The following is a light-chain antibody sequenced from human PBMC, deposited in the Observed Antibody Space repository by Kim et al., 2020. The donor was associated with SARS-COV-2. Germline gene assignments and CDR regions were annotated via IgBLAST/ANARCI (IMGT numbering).Light chain of an antibody. CDR1: NSNSGAGLH. CDR2: GNT. Sequence: GQRFTISCTGSNSNSGAGLHVHWYQQLPATAPKLLIYGNTNRPSGVPDRFSGSKSGTSASLAITGLQAEDEADYYCQSYDNSLNAIFGGGTKVTVL. CDR3: QSYDNSLNAI. J-gene: IGLJ2*01. V-gene: IGLV1-40*01.